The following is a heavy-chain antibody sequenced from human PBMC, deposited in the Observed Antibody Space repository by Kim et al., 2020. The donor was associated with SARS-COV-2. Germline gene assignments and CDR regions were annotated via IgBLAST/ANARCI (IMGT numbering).Heavy chain of an antibody. CDR2: ISWNSGSI. CDR1: GFTFDDYA. V-gene: IGHV3-9*01. D-gene: IGHD6-13*01. CDR3: AKDIARAAAGTGGFDY. Sequence: GGSLRLSCAASGFTFDDYAMHWVRQAPGKGLEWVSGISWNSGSIGYADSVKGRFTISRDNAKNSLYLQMNSLRAEDTALYYCAKDIARAAAGTGGFDYWGQGTLVTVSS. J-gene: IGHJ4*02.